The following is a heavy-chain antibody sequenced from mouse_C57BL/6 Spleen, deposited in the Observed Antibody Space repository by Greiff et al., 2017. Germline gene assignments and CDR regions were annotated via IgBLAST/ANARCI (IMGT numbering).Heavy chain of an antibody. Sequence: DVKLVESGAELVKPGASVKLSCTASGFNIKDYYMHWVKQRTEQGLEWIGRIDPEDGETKYAPKFQGKATITADTSSNTAYLQPSSLTSEDTTVYYCARRDYRDDFDYWGQGTTLTVSS. D-gene: IGHD5-5*01. V-gene: IGHV14-2*01. CDR3: ARRDYRDDFDY. CDR1: GFNIKDYY. CDR2: IDPEDGET. J-gene: IGHJ2*01.